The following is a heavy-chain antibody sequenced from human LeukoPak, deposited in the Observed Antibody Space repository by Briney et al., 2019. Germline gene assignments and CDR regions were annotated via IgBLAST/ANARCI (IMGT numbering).Heavy chain of an antibody. Sequence: GGSLRLSCAASGFTFSSYGMSWVRQAPGKGLEWVSAISGSGGSTYYADSVKGRFTISRDNSKNTLYLQMNSLRAEDTAVYYCARYCSGGSCFNAFDIWGQGTMVTVSS. CDR1: GFTFSSYG. V-gene: IGHV3-23*01. CDR3: ARYCSGGSCFNAFDI. CDR2: ISGSGGST. J-gene: IGHJ3*02. D-gene: IGHD2-15*01.